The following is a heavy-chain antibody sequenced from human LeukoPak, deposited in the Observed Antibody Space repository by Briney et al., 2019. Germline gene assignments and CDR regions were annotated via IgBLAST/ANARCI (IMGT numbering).Heavy chain of an antibody. Sequence: SETLSLTCTVSGASISDYFWNWIRQPAGRGLEWIGRIDTSGTAKYNSSLKSRVTISVDTSKNQFSLRLSSAAAADTAIYYCARGTKKTVYHTLDYWGQGILVTVSS. D-gene: IGHD1-7*01. CDR2: IDTSGTA. CDR1: GASISDYF. CDR3: ARGTKKTVYHTLDY. J-gene: IGHJ4*02. V-gene: IGHV4-4*07.